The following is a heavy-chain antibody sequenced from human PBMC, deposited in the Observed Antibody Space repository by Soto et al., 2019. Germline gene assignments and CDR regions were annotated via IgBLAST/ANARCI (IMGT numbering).Heavy chain of an antibody. V-gene: IGHV4-30-4*01. CDR2: IYYSGST. J-gene: IGHJ5*02. D-gene: IGHD4-17*01. Sequence: SETLSLTCTVSGGSISSGDYYWSWIRQPPGKGLEWIGYIYYSGSTYYNPSLKSRVTISVDTSKNQFSLKLSSVTAADTAVYYCARDRHDYGDYDVDEGWFDPWGQGTLVTVSS. CDR3: ARDRHDYGDYDVDEGWFDP. CDR1: GGSISSGDYY.